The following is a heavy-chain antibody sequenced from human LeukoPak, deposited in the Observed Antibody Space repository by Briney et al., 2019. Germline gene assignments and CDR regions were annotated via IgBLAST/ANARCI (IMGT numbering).Heavy chain of an antibody. V-gene: IGHV1-18*01. D-gene: IGHD3/OR15-3a*01. CDR2: ISGYNGDT. CDR1: GYSFSNYG. CDR3: ARVDRYQFWTTYDY. Sequence: ASVKVSCKASGYSFSNYGIAWVRQAPGQGLEWMGWISGYNGDTKNAQKVQGRVSMTTDTSTSTAYMELRSLRSDDTAVYYCARVDRYQFWTTYDYWGQGTLVAVSS. J-gene: IGHJ4*02.